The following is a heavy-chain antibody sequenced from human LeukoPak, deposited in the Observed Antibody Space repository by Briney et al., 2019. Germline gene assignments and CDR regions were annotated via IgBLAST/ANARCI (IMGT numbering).Heavy chain of an antibody. D-gene: IGHD3-22*01. V-gene: IGHV1-18*01. CDR3: ARHSKYYYDSSGSYVGYFQH. CDR2: ISAYNGNT. CDR1: GYTFTSYG. Sequence: ASVKVSCKASGYTFTSYGISWVRQAPGQGLEWMGWISAYNGNTNYAQKPQGRVTMTTDTSTSTAYMELRSLRSDDTAVYYCARHSKYYYDSSGSYVGYFQHWGQGTLVTVSS. J-gene: IGHJ1*01.